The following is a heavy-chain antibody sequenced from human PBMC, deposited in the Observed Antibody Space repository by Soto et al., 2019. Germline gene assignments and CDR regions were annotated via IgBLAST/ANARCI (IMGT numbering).Heavy chain of an antibody. D-gene: IGHD2-15*01. J-gene: IGHJ4*02. V-gene: IGHV3-21*01. CDR1: GFTFSSYS. Sequence: EVQLVESGGGLVKPGGSQRLSCAASGFTFSSYSMNWVRQAPGKGLEWVSSISSSSSYIYYADSVKGRFTISRDNAKNSLYLQVNSLRAEDTAVYYCARVRSPIGYCSGGSCYSSLDYWGQGTLVTVSS. CDR2: ISSSSSYI. CDR3: ARVRSPIGYCSGGSCYSSLDY.